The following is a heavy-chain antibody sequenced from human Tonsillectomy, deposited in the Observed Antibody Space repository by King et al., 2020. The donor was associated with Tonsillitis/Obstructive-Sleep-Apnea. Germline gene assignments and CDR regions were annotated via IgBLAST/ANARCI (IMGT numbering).Heavy chain of an antibody. J-gene: IGHJ6*02. Sequence: QLVQSGAEVKKPGSSVKVSCKASGGTFSSYAISWVRQAPGQGLEWMGGIMHILGIANYAQKFQGRVTLTADKSTRTAYMELSRLRSEDTAVYYCAREYNYDSSGYRSLLDYYYGMDVWGQGTTVTVSS. CDR1: GGTFSSYA. CDR3: AREYNYDSSGYRSLLDYYYGMDV. CDR2: IMHILGIA. D-gene: IGHD3-22*01. V-gene: IGHV1-69*10.